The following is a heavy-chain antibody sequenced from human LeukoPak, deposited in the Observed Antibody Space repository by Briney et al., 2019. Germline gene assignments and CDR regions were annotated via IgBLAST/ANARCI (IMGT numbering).Heavy chain of an antibody. CDR2: INHSGST. CDR3: VRGRGIVVPAATFYYYYGMDV. D-gene: IGHD2-2*01. Sequence: SETLSLTCAVYGGSFSGYYWSWIRQPPGKGLEWIGEINHSGSTNYNPSLKSRVTISVDTSKNQFSLKLSSVTAADTAVYYCVRGRGIVVPAATFYYYYGMDVWGQGTTVTVSS. J-gene: IGHJ6*02. CDR1: GGSFSGYY. V-gene: IGHV4-34*01.